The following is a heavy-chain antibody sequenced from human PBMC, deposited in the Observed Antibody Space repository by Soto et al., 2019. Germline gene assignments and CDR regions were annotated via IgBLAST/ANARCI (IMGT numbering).Heavy chain of an antibody. CDR3: SCDCWSGLSRRRSVNCYYGMGI. J-gene: IGHJ6*02. CDR1: GFTFTSSA. D-gene: IGHD3-3*01. CDR2: IVVGSGNT. V-gene: IGHV1-58*01. Sequence: SVKVSCKASGFTFTSSAVQWVRQARVQRLEWIGWIVVGSGNTKYAQKFQERVTITRDKSTSTVYMELSCLRCEDTAVYYCSCDCWSGLSRRRSVNCYYGMGIWGQGATVTAAS.